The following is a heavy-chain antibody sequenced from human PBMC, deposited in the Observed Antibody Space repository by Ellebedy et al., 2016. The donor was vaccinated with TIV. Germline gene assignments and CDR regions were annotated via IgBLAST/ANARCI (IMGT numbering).Heavy chain of an antibody. Sequence: MPSETLSLTCAVSGASVSSGSYYWSWIRQPPGKGLEWIGYIYYNGNGGTNYNPSLKSRVTISVDTSKNQFSLSLTSVTAADTAVYYCARSGYTSSYYVEFDFWGQGTLVTVSS. CDR1: GASVSSGSYY. J-gene: IGHJ4*02. CDR3: ARSGYTSSYYVEFDF. D-gene: IGHD6-19*01. CDR2: IYYNGNGGT. V-gene: IGHV4-61*01.